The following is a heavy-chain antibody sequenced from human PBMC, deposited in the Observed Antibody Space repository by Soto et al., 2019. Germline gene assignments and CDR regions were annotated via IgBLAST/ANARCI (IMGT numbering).Heavy chain of an antibody. CDR3: ARSSLTDFEF. Sequence: QVHLEESGGGLVKPGGSLRLSCTASGFTFSDYYMSWIRQAPGKGLEWLAYISGSGSTTYYTDSVKGRFAISRDNARTSLYLQINSLRVEDSAVYYCARSSLTDFEFWGQGTLVTVSS. CDR2: ISGSGSTT. J-gene: IGHJ4*02. CDR1: GFTFSDYY. V-gene: IGHV3-11*01.